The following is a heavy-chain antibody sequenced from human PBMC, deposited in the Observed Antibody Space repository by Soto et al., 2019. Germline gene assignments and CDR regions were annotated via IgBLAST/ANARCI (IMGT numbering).Heavy chain of an antibody. CDR1: GFTFSSYG. V-gene: IGHV3-30*18. Sequence: PGGSLRLSCAASGFTFSSYGMHWVRQAPGKGLERVVVISYDGINKYYADSVKGRFTISRDNSKNTLYLQMNSLRAEDTAVYYCAKDLPLSSSWYFVAYYYGMDVWGQGTTVTVSS. CDR2: ISYDGINK. CDR3: AKDLPLSSSWYFVAYYYGMDV. J-gene: IGHJ6*02. D-gene: IGHD6-13*01.